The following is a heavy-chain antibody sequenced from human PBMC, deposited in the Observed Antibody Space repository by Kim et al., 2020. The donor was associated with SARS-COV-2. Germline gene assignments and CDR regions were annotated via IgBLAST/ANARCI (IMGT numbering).Heavy chain of an antibody. Sequence: GGSLRLSCAASGFTFSSYAMHWVRQAPGKGLEWVAVISYDGSNKYYADSVKGRFTISRDNSKNTLYLQMNSLRAEDTAVYYCARGGRQLGRSLYYYYYMDVWGKGTTVTVSS. CDR3: ARGGRQLGRSLYYYYYMDV. CDR1: GFTFSSYA. CDR2: ISYDGSNK. J-gene: IGHJ6*03. V-gene: IGHV3-30-3*01. D-gene: IGHD6-6*01.